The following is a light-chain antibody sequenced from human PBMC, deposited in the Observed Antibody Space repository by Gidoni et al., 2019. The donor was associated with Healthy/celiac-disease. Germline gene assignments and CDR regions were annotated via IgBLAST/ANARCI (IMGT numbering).Light chain of an antibody. Sequence: DIQMTQSPSSLSASVGDRVTITCRVSQSISSYLNWYQQKPGKDPKLLIYAASSLQSGVPSRFSGSGSGTDFTLTISSLQPEDFATYYCQQSYSTPWTFGQGTKVEIK. CDR1: QSISSY. CDR3: QQSYSTPWT. CDR2: AAS. V-gene: IGKV1-39*01. J-gene: IGKJ1*01.